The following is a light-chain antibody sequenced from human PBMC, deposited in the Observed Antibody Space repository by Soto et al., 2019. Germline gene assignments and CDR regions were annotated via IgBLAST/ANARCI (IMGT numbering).Light chain of an antibody. CDR3: QQYNSYSEA. Sequence: MAQSASTLFASMGDGLTIXCRASQTISGLFVWYQQKTGEAPKLTNYKASTLKTGGPPSFSGSGSATEFTRTISSLQPDDFATYYGQQYNSYSEAFGQGTKVDIK. J-gene: IGKJ1*01. V-gene: IGKV1-5*03. CDR1: QTISGL. CDR2: KAS.